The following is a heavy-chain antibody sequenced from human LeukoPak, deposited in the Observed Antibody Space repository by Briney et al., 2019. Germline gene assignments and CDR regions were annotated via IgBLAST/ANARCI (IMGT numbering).Heavy chain of an antibody. CDR2: ISYDGSNK. D-gene: IGHD6-19*01. Sequence: GGSLRLSCAASGFTFSSYAMHWVRPAPGKGLEWVAVISYDGSNKYYADSVKGRFTISRDNSKNTLYLQMNSLRAEDTAVYYCARDRDSSGWYLFDYFDYWGQGTLVTVSS. J-gene: IGHJ4*02. CDR1: GFTFSSYA. V-gene: IGHV3-30*04. CDR3: ARDRDSSGWYLFDYFDY.